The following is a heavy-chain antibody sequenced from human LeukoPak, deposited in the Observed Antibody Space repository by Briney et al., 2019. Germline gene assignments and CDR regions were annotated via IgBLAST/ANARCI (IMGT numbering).Heavy chain of an antibody. V-gene: IGHV1-3*03. CDR1: GYTFTSYA. CDR3: ARDEGGGYLYFDY. CDR2: INAGNGNT. J-gene: IGHJ4*02. Sequence: ASVKVSCKASGYTFTSYAMHWVRQAPGQRLEWMGWINAGNGNTKYSQEFRGRVTITRDTSASTAYMELSSLRSEDMAVYYCARDEGGGYLYFDYWGQGTLVTVSS. D-gene: IGHD1-26*01.